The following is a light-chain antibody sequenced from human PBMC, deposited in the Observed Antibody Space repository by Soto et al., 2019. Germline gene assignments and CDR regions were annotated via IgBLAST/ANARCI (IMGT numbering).Light chain of an antibody. Sequence: QSVLTQPPSVSGAPGQTVTISCTGSSSNLGAGYHAHWYQQLPGTAPKLLIYGNNNRPSGVPDRFSGSKSGTSASLAITGLQAEDEADYYCQSFDTSLSGSRVFGGGTQLTVL. CDR1: SSNLGAGYH. J-gene: IGLJ3*02. V-gene: IGLV1-40*01. CDR2: GNN. CDR3: QSFDTSLSGSRV.